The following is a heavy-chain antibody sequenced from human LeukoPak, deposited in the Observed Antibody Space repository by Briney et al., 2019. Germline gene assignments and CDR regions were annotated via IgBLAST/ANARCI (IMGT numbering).Heavy chain of an antibody. CDR3: ARDGFITMVRGVNAFDI. CDR2: IYHSGST. D-gene: IGHD3-10*01. CDR1: GGSISSYY. Sequence: SETLSLTCTVSGGSISSYYWSWIRQPPGKGLEWIGYIYHSGSTYYNPSLKSRVTISVDRSKNQFSLKLSSVTAADTAVYYCARDGFITMVRGVNAFDIWGQGTMVTVSS. J-gene: IGHJ3*02. V-gene: IGHV4-59*12.